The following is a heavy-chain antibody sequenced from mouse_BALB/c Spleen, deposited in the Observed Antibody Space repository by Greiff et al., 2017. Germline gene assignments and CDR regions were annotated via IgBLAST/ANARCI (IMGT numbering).Heavy chain of an antibody. J-gene: IGHJ3*01. D-gene: IGHD2-1*01. Sequence: EVQGVESGGGLVQPGGSRKLSCAASGFTFSSFGMHWVRQAPEKGLEWVAYISSGSSTIYYADTVKGRFTISRDNPKNTLFLQMTSLRSEDTAMYYCARSGGYYGNGFAYWGQGTLVTVSA. CDR2: ISSGSSTI. V-gene: IGHV5-17*02. CDR3: ARSGGYYGNGFAY. CDR1: GFTFSSFG.